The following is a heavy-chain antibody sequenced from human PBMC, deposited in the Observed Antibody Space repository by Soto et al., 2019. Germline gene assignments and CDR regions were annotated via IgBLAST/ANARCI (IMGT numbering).Heavy chain of an antibody. CDR1: GGSISSGGYY. Sequence: QVQLQESGPGLVKPSQTLSLTCTVSGGSISSGGYYWSWIRQHPGKGLEWIGYIYYSGSTYYNPSLKTRVTISVDTSNNQYPLKLSSVTAADTAVYYCAREAAMDTWGYNWFDPWGQGTLVTVSS. CDR2: IYYSGST. J-gene: IGHJ5*02. D-gene: IGHD5-18*01. V-gene: IGHV4-31*03. CDR3: AREAAMDTWGYNWFDP.